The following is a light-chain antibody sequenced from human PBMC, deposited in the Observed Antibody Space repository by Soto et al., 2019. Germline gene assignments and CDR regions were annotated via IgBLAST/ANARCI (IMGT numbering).Light chain of an antibody. V-gene: IGKV1-5*01. CDR1: QSSSTG. CDR3: QQYKSYSRT. J-gene: IGKJ1*01. CDR2: DAS. Sequence: DIPITQSPSTVSAYVEDRVTIDCGASQSSSTGLARYQQKPGKAPKLLIYDASSLESGVPSRISGSGSGTEFTLTISSLQPDDFASYYCQQYKSYSRTFGQGTKVDIK.